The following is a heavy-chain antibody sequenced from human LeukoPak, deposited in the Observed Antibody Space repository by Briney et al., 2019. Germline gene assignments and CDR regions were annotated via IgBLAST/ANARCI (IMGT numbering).Heavy chain of an antibody. J-gene: IGHJ4*02. D-gene: IGHD3-22*01. V-gene: IGHV3-23*01. Sequence: GGSLRLSCAASGFTFSSYAMSWVRQAPGKGLEWVSAISGSGGSTYYADSVKGRFTISRDNSKNTLYLQMNSLGAEDTAVYYCAKSGIPYYYDSSGYVYYFDYWGQGTLVTVSS. CDR2: ISGSGGST. CDR3: AKSGIPYYYDSSGYVYYFDY. CDR1: GFTFSSYA.